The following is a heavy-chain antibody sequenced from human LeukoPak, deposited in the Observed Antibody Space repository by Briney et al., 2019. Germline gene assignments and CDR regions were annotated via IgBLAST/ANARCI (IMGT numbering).Heavy chain of an antibody. J-gene: IGHJ4*02. Sequence: ASVKVSYKASGGTFSSYAISWVRQAPGQGLEWMVGIIPIFGTANYAQKFQGRVTITADESTSTAYMELSSLRSEDTAVYYCAREGKAAIFGVVIRAFDYWGQGTLVTVSS. CDR1: GGTFSSYA. CDR2: IIPIFGTA. V-gene: IGHV1-69*01. CDR3: AREGKAAIFGVVIRAFDY. D-gene: IGHD3-3*01.